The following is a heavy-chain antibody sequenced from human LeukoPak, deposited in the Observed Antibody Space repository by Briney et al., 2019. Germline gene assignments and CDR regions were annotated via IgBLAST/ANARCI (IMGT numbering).Heavy chain of an antibody. Sequence: PSETLSLTCTVSGDSLVSGHYWGWIRQPPGQGLEWVGSVYHSGSIYYNPSLKSRVIMSVDTSKNQFSLKLSSVTAADTAVYYCARVTAASGLCLGYWGQGTLVTVSS. CDR1: GDSLVSGHY. J-gene: IGHJ4*02. D-gene: IGHD6-13*01. V-gene: IGHV4-38-2*02. CDR2: VYHSGSI. CDR3: ARVTAASGLCLGY.